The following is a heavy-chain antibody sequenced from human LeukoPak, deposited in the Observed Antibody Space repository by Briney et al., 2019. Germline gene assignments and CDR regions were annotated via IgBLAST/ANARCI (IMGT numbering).Heavy chain of an antibody. V-gene: IGHV1-24*01. CDR1: GYTLTELS. J-gene: IGHJ4*01. Sequence: ASVKVSCKVSGYTLTELSMHWVRQAPGKGLEWMGGFDPEDGETIYAQKFQGRVTMTEDTSTDTAYMELSSLRSEDTAVYYCATQHYYYDRSGSIDYWGQGTLVTVS. CDR3: ATQHYYYDRSGSIDY. D-gene: IGHD3-22*01. CDR2: FDPEDGET.